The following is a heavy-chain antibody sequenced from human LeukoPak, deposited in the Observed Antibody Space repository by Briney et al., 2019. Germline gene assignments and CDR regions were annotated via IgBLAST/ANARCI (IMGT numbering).Heavy chain of an antibody. J-gene: IGHJ4*02. CDR1: GFTFDDYA. D-gene: IGHD1-7*01. Sequence: GGSLRLSCAASGFTFDDYAMHWVRQAPGKGLEWVSGISWNSGSIGYADSVKGRFTISRDNAKNSLYLQMNSLRAEDTALYYCAKPTELELWGYFDYWGQGTLVTVSS. CDR2: ISWNSGSI. CDR3: AKPTELELWGYFDY. V-gene: IGHV3-9*01.